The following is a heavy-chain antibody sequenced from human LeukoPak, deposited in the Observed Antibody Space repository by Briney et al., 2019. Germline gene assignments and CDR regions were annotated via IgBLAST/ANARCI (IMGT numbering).Heavy chain of an antibody. Sequence: DSGPTVVKPTQTLTLPCTFSGFSLTTAAVVVGWVRLPPGKDLEWLALIYGNNDQRYSPSLRIRLTIAKATPKNQVVLTMTDMDSVDTATYYCVHRTTDTSVDDWGQGNLVTVSS. CDR1: GFSLTTAAVV. D-gene: IGHD2-2*01. J-gene: IGHJ4*02. CDR2: IYGNNDQ. CDR3: VHRTTDTSVDD. V-gene: IGHV2-5*01.